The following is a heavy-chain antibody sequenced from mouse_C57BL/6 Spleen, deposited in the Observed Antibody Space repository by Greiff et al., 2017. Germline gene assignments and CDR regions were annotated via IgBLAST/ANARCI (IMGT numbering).Heavy chain of an antibody. CDR2: IDPSDSYT. CDR3: ARMGYSGAMDY. J-gene: IGHJ4*01. CDR1: GYTFTSYW. V-gene: IGHV1-69*01. D-gene: IGHD3-1*01. Sequence: QVQLQQPGAELVMPGASVKLSCTASGYTFTSYWMHWVKQRPGQGLEWIGEIDPSDSYTNYNQKFKGKSTLTVDKSSSTAYMQLSSLTSEDSAVYYCARMGYSGAMDYWGQGTSVTVSS.